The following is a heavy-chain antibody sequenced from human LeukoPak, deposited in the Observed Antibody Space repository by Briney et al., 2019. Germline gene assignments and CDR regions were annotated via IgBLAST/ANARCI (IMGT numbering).Heavy chain of an antibody. V-gene: IGHV4-4*07. D-gene: IGHD5-12*01. J-gene: IGHJ4*02. Sequence: SETLSLTCTVSGGSISSYYWSWIRQPAGKGLEWIGRIYTSGSTNYNPSLKSRVTMSVDTSKNQFSLKLSSVTAADTAVYYCARHGGAYSGYEPRRFDYWGQGTLVTVSS. CDR2: IYTSGST. CDR1: GGSISSYY. CDR3: ARHGGAYSGYEPRRFDY.